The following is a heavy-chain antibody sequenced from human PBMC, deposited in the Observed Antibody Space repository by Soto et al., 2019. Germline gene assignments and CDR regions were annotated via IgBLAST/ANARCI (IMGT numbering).Heavy chain of an antibody. Sequence: EVPLVESGGGLVQPGGSLRLSCAASGFTFSSYAMHWVRQAPGKGLEYVSAITSNGGNTDYASSVKGRFTISRDNSKNTLYLQMGSLRAEDMAVYYCARRIPFGYGMDLWGQGTTVTVSS. CDR3: ARRIPFGYGMDL. D-gene: IGHD2-21*01. J-gene: IGHJ6*02. CDR2: ITSNGGNT. CDR1: GFTFSSYA. V-gene: IGHV3-64*01.